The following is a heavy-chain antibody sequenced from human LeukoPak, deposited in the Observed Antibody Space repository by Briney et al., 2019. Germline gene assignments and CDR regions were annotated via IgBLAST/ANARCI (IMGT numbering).Heavy chain of an antibody. D-gene: IGHD4-17*01. V-gene: IGHV1-46*01. CDR2: INPSGGST. Sequence: VASVKVSCKASGYTFTSYYMHWVRQAPGQGLEWMGIINPSGGSTSYAQKFQGRVTMTRDTSTSTVYMELSSLRSGDTAVYYCARAAMTTVTLMVWWGQGTLVTVSS. J-gene: IGHJ4*02. CDR3: ARAAMTTVTLMVW. CDR1: GYTFTSYY.